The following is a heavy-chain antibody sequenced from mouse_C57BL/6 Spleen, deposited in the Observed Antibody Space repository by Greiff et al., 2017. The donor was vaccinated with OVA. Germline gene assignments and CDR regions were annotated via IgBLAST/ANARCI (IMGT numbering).Heavy chain of an antibody. CDR1: GFTFSDYG. V-gene: IGHV5-17*01. D-gene: IGHD2-3*01. CDR2: ISSGSSTI. Sequence: VQLKESGGGLVKPGGSLKLSCAASGFTFSDYGMHWVRQAPEKGLEWVAYISSGSSTIYYADTVKGRFTISRDNAKNTLFLQMTSLRSEDTAMYYCANGYYVWFAYWGQGTLVTVAA. J-gene: IGHJ3*01. CDR3: ANGYYVWFAY.